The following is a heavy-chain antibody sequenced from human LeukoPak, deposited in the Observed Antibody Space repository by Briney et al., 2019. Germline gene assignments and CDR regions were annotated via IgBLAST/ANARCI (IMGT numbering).Heavy chain of an antibody. Sequence: SLRLSCAASGLTFDDYAMLWVRQAPGKGLEWVSGISWNSGSIGYADSVKGRFTISRDNATNSLYLQMNRLRAEDTALYYCAKGYRKGRWLPLDYWGQGTLVTVSS. V-gene: IGHV3-9*01. D-gene: IGHD5-24*01. CDR1: GLTFDDYA. J-gene: IGHJ4*02. CDR3: AKGYRKGRWLPLDY. CDR2: ISWNSGSI.